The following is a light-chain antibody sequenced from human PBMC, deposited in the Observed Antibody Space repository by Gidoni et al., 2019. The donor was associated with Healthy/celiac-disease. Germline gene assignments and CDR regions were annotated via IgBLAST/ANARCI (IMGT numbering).Light chain of an antibody. Sequence: DIVMTQSPATLSVSPGERVPLSCRATQSVGSNLAWYQQKPGQAPRLLMYGASTRATSIQARFSSSGCGTEFTLTISSLQSEDFAVYYYQQYNDWPRTFGQGTKVDIK. V-gene: IGKV3-15*01. J-gene: IGKJ1*01. CDR3: QQYNDWPRT. CDR2: GAS. CDR1: QSVGSN.